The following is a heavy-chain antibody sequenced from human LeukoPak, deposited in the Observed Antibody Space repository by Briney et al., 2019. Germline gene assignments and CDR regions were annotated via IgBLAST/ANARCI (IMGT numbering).Heavy chain of an antibody. CDR2: IKQDGSEK. CDR3: ARADYGGNAEWDY. CDR1: GFTFSSYW. J-gene: IGHJ4*02. V-gene: IGHV3-7*02. Sequence: GGSLRVSCAASGFTFSSYWMSWVRQAPGKGLEWVANIKQDGSEKYYVDSVKGRFTISRDNAKNSLYLQMNSLRAEDTAVYYCARADYGGNAEWDYWGQGTLVTVSS. D-gene: IGHD4-23*01.